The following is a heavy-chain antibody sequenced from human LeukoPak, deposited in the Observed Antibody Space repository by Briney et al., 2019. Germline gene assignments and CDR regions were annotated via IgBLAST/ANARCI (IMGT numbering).Heavy chain of an antibody. Sequence: ASVKVSCKASGYTFTGYYMHWVRQAPGQGLEWMGWINPNSGDTNYAQKFQGRATMTRDTSISTAYMELSRLTSDDAAVYYCARERGSGYRLLYWGQGTLVTVSS. D-gene: IGHD5-12*01. CDR2: INPNSGDT. CDR1: GYTFTGYY. J-gene: IGHJ4*02. V-gene: IGHV1-2*02. CDR3: ARERGSGYRLLY.